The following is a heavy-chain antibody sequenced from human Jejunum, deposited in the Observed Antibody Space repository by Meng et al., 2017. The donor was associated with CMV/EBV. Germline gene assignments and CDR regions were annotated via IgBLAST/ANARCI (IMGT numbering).Heavy chain of an antibody. D-gene: IGHD3-16*01. Sequence: CKVSGDSSIVYYFNWIRQPPGKGLEWIGNIDYSGTPKSNPSLQSRVTISVAPSKSQFSLKLGSVSAADTALYYCARGWGTTSPWDYWGQGMLVTVSS. CDR1: GDSSIVYY. CDR2: IDYSGTP. J-gene: IGHJ4*02. CDR3: ARGWGTTSPWDY. V-gene: IGHV4-59*01.